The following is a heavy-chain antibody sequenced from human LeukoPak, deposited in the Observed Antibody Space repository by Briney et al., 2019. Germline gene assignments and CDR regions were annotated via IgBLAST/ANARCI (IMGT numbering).Heavy chain of an antibody. CDR1: GFTFSTYW. V-gene: IGHV3-74*01. D-gene: IGHD2-15*01. Sequence: GGSLRLSCAASGFTFSTYWMHWVRQAPGKGLVWVSHINTDGSITGYADSVKGRFTISRDNAKNTLYLQMNSLRADDTAVYYCAREYCSGGTCYLPGYWGQGTLVTVSS. J-gene: IGHJ4*02. CDR3: AREYCSGGTCYLPGY. CDR2: INTDGSIT.